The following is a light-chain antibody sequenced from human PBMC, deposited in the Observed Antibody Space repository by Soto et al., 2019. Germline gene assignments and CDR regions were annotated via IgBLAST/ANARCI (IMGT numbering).Light chain of an antibody. CDR2: ASS. CDR1: QSISDY. V-gene: IGKV1-39*01. Sequence: DIQMTQSPSSLSASVGDRVTITCRASQSISDYLNWYQQKPGKAPNLLIYASSILQSGVPSRFSGSGSGTDFTLTITSLQPEYFATYYCQQSRGTSLTFGGGTKVEVK. CDR3: QQSRGTSLT. J-gene: IGKJ4*01.